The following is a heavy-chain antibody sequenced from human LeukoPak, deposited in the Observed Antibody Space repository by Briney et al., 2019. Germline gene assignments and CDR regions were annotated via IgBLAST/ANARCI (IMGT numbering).Heavy chain of an antibody. D-gene: IGHD6-13*01. V-gene: IGHV1-2*02. J-gene: IGHJ6*03. CDR2: INPNSGGT. CDR1: GYTFTDYY. Sequence: ASVKVSCKASGYTFTDYYIHWVRQAPGQGLEWMGWINPNSGGTNPAQKFQGRVTMTRDTSISTAYMELSRLRSDDTAVYYCARDKNYSSSWYYYYYYYMDVWGKGTTVTVSS. CDR3: ARDKNYSSSWYYYYYYYMDV.